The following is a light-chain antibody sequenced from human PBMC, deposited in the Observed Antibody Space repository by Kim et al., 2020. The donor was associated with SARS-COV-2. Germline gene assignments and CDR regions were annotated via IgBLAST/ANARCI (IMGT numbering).Light chain of an antibody. CDR3: QQYDNLPPLT. CDR1: QDISNL. Sequence: DIQMTQSPSSLSASVGDRVTITCQASQDISNLLNWYQQRPGKAPKLLIYDASNLETGVPSRFSGSGSGTDFTFTISSLQPEDIATYYCQQYDNLPPLTFGGGTKVDIK. CDR2: DAS. J-gene: IGKJ4*01. V-gene: IGKV1-33*01.